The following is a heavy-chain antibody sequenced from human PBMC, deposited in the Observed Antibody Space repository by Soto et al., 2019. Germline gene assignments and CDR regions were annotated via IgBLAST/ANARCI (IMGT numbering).Heavy chain of an antibody. CDR1: GLTFCDHY. V-gene: IGHV3-72*01. Sequence: GGSLRLSCAASGLTFCDHYMDWVRQAPGKGLEWVGRTRNKANSYTTEYAASVKGRFTISRDDSKNSLYLQMNSLKTEDTAVYYCARAGTESNWYFDLWGRGTLVTVSS. CDR2: TRNKANSYTT. J-gene: IGHJ2*01. CDR3: ARAGTESNWYFDL.